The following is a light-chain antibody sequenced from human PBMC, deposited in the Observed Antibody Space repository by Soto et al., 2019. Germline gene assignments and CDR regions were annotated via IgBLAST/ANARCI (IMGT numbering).Light chain of an antibody. CDR2: GVS. J-gene: IGLJ1*01. Sequence: QSVLTQPASVSGSPGQSIAISCTGPSSDVGAYDSVCWYQQHPGKAPKLIIFGVSNRPSGVSNRYSGHKSGNTASLTISGRQADDEDGYYCSSYARGSTYVFGSGTKVTVL. CDR3: SSYARGSTYV. CDR1: SSDVGAYDS. V-gene: IGLV2-14*03.